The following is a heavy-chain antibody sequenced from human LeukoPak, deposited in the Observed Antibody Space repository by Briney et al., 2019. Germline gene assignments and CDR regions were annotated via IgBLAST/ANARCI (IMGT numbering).Heavy chain of an antibody. CDR1: GGTFGSHA. D-gene: IGHD2-15*01. CDR3: SALGYCSGGSCYSHYGGGDS. V-gene: IGHV1-69*13. J-gene: IGHJ4*02. CDR2: IIPIFGTA. Sequence: SVKVACKASGGTFGSHAINWARQAPGERLEWMGGIIPIFGTANYTHKFQGRVSMTADESTATAYMELSSLRAEDTAIYCASALGYCSGGSCYSHYGGGDSWGQGTLVTVSS.